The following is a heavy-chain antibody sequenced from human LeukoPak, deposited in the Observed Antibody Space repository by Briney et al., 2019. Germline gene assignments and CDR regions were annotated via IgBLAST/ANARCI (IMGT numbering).Heavy chain of an antibody. CDR3: SRAYSSGRGEI. J-gene: IGHJ4*02. CDR2: IYYSEGT. D-gene: IGHD6-19*01. CDR1: GVSISSYY. Sequence: PSETLSLTCTVSGVSISSYYWSWIRQPPGKGLEWIGYIYYSEGTKYNPSLKSRVTMSLDTSKNQISLKLTSVTAADTAVYYCSRAYSSGRGEIWGQGTLVTVSS. V-gene: IGHV4-59*01.